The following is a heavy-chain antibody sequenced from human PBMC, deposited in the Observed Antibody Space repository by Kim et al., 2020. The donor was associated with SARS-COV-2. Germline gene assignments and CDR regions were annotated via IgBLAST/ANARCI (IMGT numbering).Heavy chain of an antibody. D-gene: IGHD6-13*01. Sequence: ASVKVSCKASGYTFTSYAMHWVRQAPGQRLEWMGWINAGNGNTKYSQKLQGRVTITRDTSASPAYMELSSLRSEDTAVYYCARDRTGVGIAAAGYYFD. J-gene: IGHJ4*01. CDR2: INAGNGNT. CDR1: GYTFTSYA. CDR3: ARDRTGVGIAAAGYYFD. V-gene: IGHV1-3*01.